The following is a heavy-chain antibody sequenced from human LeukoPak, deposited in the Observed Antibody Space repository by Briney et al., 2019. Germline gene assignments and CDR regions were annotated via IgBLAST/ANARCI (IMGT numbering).Heavy chain of an antibody. CDR2: ISTTSSYT. CDR3: ARDWYCSSSICYTDRNWFDP. CDR1: GFTFSDYY. Sequence: GGSLRLSCAASGFTFSDYYMSRIRQAPGKGLEWVSNISTTSSYTDYADSVRGRLTISRDNAKNLLYLQMNSLRPEDTAVYYCARDWYCSSSICYTDRNWFDPWGQGTLVTVSS. J-gene: IGHJ5*02. D-gene: IGHD2-2*02. V-gene: IGHV3-11*05.